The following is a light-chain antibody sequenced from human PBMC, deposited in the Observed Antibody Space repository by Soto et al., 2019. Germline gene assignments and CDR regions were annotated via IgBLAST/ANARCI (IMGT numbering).Light chain of an antibody. CDR3: SSYTSSSTRV. V-gene: IGLV2-14*03. CDR1: SSDVGAYDY. J-gene: IGLJ1*01. CDR2: EVS. Sequence: QSVLTQPASVSGSPGQSITISCTGTSSDVGAYDYVSWYQQHPDKAPKLMIYEVSNRPSGVSNRFSGSKSVNTATLTIPGLQADDEADYYCSSYTSSSTRVFGTGTKVTVL.